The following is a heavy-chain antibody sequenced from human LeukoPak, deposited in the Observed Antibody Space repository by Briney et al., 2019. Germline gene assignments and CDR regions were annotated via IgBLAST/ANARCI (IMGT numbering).Heavy chain of an antibody. V-gene: IGHV3-30*14. J-gene: IGHJ4*02. CDR1: GFTFSSSA. CDR2: ISYDGSNK. CDR3: ARGYYYDSRLRELDY. Sequence: PGRSLRLSCAASGFTFSSSAMHWVRQAPDKGLEWVAVISYDGSNKYYADSVKGRFTISRDNSKNTLYLQMNSLRAEDTAVYYCARGYYYDSRLRELDYWGQGTLVTVSS. D-gene: IGHD3-22*01.